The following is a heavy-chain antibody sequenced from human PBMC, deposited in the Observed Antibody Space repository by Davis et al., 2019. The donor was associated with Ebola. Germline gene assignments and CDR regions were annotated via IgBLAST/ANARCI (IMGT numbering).Heavy chain of an antibody. D-gene: IGHD3-10*01. CDR2: TWDDGSNK. CDR3: AKITGSNSY. J-gene: IGHJ4*02. CDR1: GFTFSWHS. V-gene: IGHV3-30*02. Sequence: PGGSLRLSCVASGFTFSWHSMNWVRQAPGKGLQWVAVTWDDGSNKYYADSVKGRFTISRDNSKNTLYLQMNSLRAEDTAVYYCAKITGSNSYWGQGTLVTVSS.